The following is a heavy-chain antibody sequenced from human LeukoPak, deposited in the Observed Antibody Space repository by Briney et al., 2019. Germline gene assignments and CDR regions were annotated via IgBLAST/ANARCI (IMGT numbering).Heavy chain of an antibody. CDR2: IYHSGST. CDR1: GGSISSGGYS. D-gene: IGHD3-3*01. J-gene: IGHJ4*02. V-gene: IGHV4-30-2*01. Sequence: SQTLSLTCAVSGGSISSGGYSWSWIRQPPGKGLEWIGYIYHSGSTYYNPSLKSRVTISVDRSKNQFSLKLSSVTAADTAVYYCARQSPYDFWSGYYSKGGSYFDYWGQGTLVTVSS. CDR3: ARQSPYDFWSGYYSKGGSYFDY.